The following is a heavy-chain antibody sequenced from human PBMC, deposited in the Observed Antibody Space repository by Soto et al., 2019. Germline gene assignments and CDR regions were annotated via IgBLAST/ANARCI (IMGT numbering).Heavy chain of an antibody. CDR3: ARDQDEDTAMVRGFDP. CDR1: GFTFSSYG. V-gene: IGHV3-33*01. CDR2: IWYDGSNK. D-gene: IGHD5-18*01. Sequence: GGSLRLSCAASGFTFSSYGMHWVRQAPGKGLEWVAVIWYDGSNKYYADSVKGRFTISRDNSKNTLYLQMNSLRAEDTAVYYCARDQDEDTAMVRGFDPWGQGTLVTVSS. J-gene: IGHJ5*02.